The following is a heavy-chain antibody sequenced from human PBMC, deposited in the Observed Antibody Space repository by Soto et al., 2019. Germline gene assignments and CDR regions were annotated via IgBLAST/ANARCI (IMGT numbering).Heavy chain of an antibody. Sequence: PGGSLRLSCAASGFTFRSYAMSWVRQAPGKGLEWVSTISGSGGDTHYADSVKGRFTISRDNSKNTLYLQMNSLRAEDTAVYHCAKDPSVGATTLYHYYGMDVWGQGTTVTVSS. CDR3: AKDPSVGATTLYHYYGMDV. CDR2: ISGSGGDT. V-gene: IGHV3-23*01. D-gene: IGHD1-26*01. CDR1: GFTFRSYA. J-gene: IGHJ6*02.